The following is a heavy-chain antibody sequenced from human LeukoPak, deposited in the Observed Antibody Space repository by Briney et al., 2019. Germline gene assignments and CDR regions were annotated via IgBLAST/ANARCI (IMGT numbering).Heavy chain of an antibody. D-gene: IGHD3-22*01. Sequence: GGSLRLSCAASGFTFSSYAMSWVRQAPGKGLEWVSAISGSGGSTYYADSVKGRFTISRDNSKNTLYLQMNSLGAEDTAVYYCATEVTYYYDSSGSPSFDYWGQGTLVTVSS. CDR2: ISGSGGST. CDR1: GFTFSSYA. V-gene: IGHV3-23*01. J-gene: IGHJ4*02. CDR3: ATEVTYYYDSSGSPSFDY.